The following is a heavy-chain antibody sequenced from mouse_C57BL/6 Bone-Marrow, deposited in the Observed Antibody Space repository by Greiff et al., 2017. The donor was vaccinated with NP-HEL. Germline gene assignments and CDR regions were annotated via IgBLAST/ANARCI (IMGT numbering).Heavy chain of an antibody. CDR3: ARRFITTVEFAY. CDR2: ISSGSSTI. D-gene: IGHD1-1*01. J-gene: IGHJ3*01. V-gene: IGHV5-17*01. Sequence: EVKLMESGGGLVKPGGSLKLSCAASGFTFSDYGMHWVRQAPEKGLEWVAYISSGSSTIYYADTVKGRFTISRDNAKNTLFLQMTSLRSEDTAMYYCARRFITTVEFAYWGQGTLVTVSA. CDR1: GFTFSDYG.